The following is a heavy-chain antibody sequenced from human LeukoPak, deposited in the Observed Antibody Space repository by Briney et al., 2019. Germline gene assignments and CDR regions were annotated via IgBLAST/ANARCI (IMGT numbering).Heavy chain of an antibody. J-gene: IGHJ5*02. V-gene: IGHV1-46*01. D-gene: IGHD2-2*01. Sequence: ASVKVSCKASGYTFTSYYMHWVRQAPGQGLEWMGIINPSGGSTSYAQKFQGRVTMTRDTSTSTVYMELSSLRSEDTAVYYCAREPLLVPAASHNWFDPWGQGTLVTVSS. CDR1: GYTFTSYY. CDR2: INPSGGST. CDR3: AREPLLVPAASHNWFDP.